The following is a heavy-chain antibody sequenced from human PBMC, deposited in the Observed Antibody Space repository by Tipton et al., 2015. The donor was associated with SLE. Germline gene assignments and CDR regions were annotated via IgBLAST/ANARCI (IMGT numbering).Heavy chain of an antibody. Sequence: GSLRLSCAASGFTFSSYAMSWVRQAPGKGLEWVSVIYSGGSSTYYADSVKGRFTISRDNSKNTLYLQMNSLRAEDTAVYYCAKFREVGGSYSDAFDIWGQGTMVTVSS. J-gene: IGHJ3*02. D-gene: IGHD1-26*01. CDR1: GFTFSSYA. V-gene: IGHV3-23*03. CDR3: AKFREVGGSYSDAFDI. CDR2: IYSGGSST.